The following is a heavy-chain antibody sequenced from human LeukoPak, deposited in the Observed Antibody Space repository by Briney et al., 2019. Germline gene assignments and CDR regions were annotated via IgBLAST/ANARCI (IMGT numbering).Heavy chain of an antibody. CDR1: GGSISSYY. D-gene: IGHD1-26*01. CDR2: IYYSGST. Sequence: SETLSLTCTVSGGSISSYYWSWIRQPPGKGLEGSGYIYYSGSTNYNPSLKSRVTISVDTSKNQFSLKLSSVTAADTAVYYCARELVGATTSALWYFDLWGRGTLVTVSS. CDR3: ARELVGATTSALWYFDL. J-gene: IGHJ2*01. V-gene: IGHV4-59*01.